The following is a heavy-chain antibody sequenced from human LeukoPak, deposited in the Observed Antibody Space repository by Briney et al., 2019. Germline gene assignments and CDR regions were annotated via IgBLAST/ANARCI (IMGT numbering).Heavy chain of an antibody. V-gene: IGHV4-59*02. J-gene: IGHJ4*02. CDR1: GGSVSNNH. Sequence: SETLSLTCTVSGGSVSNNHWSWIRQSTEKGLEWTGYAYDSGISNYNPSLESRVTLSVDTSKNQFSLRLTSVTAADTAVYFCARRAGTGTPVYFDYWGQGVLVTVSS. CDR3: ARRAGTGTPVYFDY. D-gene: IGHD6-19*01. CDR2: AYDSGIS.